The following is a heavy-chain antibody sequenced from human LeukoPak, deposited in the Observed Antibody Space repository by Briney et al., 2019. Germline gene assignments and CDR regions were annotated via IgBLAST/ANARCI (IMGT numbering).Heavy chain of an antibody. D-gene: IGHD3-10*01. CDR2: IYTSGIT. V-gene: IGHV4-61*02. CDR3: ARTRYYYNSRSYGAPYYFDY. J-gene: IGHJ4*02. Sequence: SETLSLTCTVSGGSISSGNFYWSWIRQPAGKGLEWIGRIYTSGITNYNPSLKSRVTISIDTSKNQLSLKLRSVTAADTAVYYCARTRYYYNSRSYGAPYYFDYWGQGTLVTVSS. CDR1: GGSISSGNFY.